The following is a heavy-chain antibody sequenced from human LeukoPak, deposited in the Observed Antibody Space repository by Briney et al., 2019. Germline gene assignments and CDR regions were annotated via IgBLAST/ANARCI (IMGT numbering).Heavy chain of an antibody. D-gene: IGHD4-17*01. CDR3: AREAGAYGDYVGLYYFDY. CDR2: INHSGST. V-gene: IGHV4-34*01. J-gene: IGHJ4*02. Sequence: SETLSLSCAVYGGSFSGYYWSWIRQPPGKGLEWIGEINHSGSTNYNPSLKSRVTISVDTSKNQFSLKLSSVTAADTAVYYCAREAGAYGDYVGLYYFDYWGQGTLVTVSS. CDR1: GGSFSGYY.